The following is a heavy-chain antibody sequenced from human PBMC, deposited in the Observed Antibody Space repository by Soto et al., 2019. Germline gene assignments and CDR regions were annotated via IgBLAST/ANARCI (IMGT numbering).Heavy chain of an antibody. CDR2: ISYDGSNK. Sequence: AGGSLRLSCAASGFTFSSYAMRWVRQAPGKGLEWVAVISYDGSNKYYADSVKGRFTISRDNSKNTLYLQMNSLRAEDTAVYYCARDSPRRYSYGMYYFDYWGQGTLVTVSS. V-gene: IGHV3-30-3*01. CDR1: GFTFSSYA. D-gene: IGHD5-18*01. CDR3: ARDSPRRYSYGMYYFDY. J-gene: IGHJ4*02.